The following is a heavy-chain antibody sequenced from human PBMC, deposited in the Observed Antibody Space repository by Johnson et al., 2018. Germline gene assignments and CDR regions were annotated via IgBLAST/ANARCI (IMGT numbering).Heavy chain of an antibody. CDR1: GFTFSDHG. CDR2: LWYDGSKK. V-gene: IGHV3-33*01. CDR3: ARDAARARLDV. Sequence: QVQLVQSGGGVVQPGRSLRLSCIASGFTFSDHGFFWVRQAPGKGPEGVAVLWYDGSKKYYADSVKGRFSVSREDSKNTLDLQMSSMRAEDTAVYYCARDAARARLDVWGQGATVTVSS. D-gene: IGHD6-6*01. J-gene: IGHJ6*02.